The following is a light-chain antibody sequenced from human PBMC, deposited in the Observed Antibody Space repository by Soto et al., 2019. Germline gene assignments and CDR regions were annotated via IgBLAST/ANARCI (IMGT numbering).Light chain of an antibody. Sequence: DIQMTQFPSTLSASVGDRVTITCRASESVSNSLAWYQQQPGKAPRLLIYRASSLENDVPSRFSGSGSGTEFTITISSLRPDDFATYYCQQYNSYSPFTFGQGTKVEI. CDR2: RAS. V-gene: IGKV1-5*03. CDR1: ESVSNS. J-gene: IGKJ2*01. CDR3: QQYNSYSPFT.